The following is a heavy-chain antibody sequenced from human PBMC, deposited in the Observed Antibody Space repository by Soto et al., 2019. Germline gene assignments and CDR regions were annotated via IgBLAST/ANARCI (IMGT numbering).Heavy chain of an antibody. CDR3: ARDLSSYYDSSGRYFDY. D-gene: IGHD3-22*01. CDR1: GVYFRSYS. J-gene: IGHJ4*02. Sequence: GVSLRISCAASGVYFRSYSMNWVRQAPGKGLEWVSSISSSSSYMYYADSVKGRFTISRDNAKNSLYLQMNSLRAEDTAVYYCARDLSSYYDSSGRYFDYWGQGTLVTVSS. V-gene: IGHV3-21*01. CDR2: ISSSSSYM.